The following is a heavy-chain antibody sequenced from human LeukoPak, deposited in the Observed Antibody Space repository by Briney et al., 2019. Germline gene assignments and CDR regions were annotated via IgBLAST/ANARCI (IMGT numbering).Heavy chain of an antibody. CDR1: GFTFSSYA. CDR2: ISGSGGST. Sequence: PGGSLRLSCAASGFTFSSYAMSWVRQAPGKGLEWVSAISGSGGSTYYADSVKGRFTISRDNSKNTLYLQMNSLRAEDTAVYYCAKDVSGELSLYIDYWGQGTLVTVSS. J-gene: IGHJ4*02. CDR3: AKDVSGELSLYIDY. D-gene: IGHD3-16*02. V-gene: IGHV3-23*01.